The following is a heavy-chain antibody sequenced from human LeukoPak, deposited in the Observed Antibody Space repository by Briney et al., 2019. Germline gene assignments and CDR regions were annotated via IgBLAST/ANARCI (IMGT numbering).Heavy chain of an antibody. CDR3: VRDGGVSGYDLLDY. J-gene: IGHJ4*02. CDR2: VNQDGSEE. Sequence: GGSLRLSCAASGFTFSNYWMTWVRQAPGKGLEWVAHVNQDGSEEHYMDSAKARFTISRDNAKNSLSLQMNSLRAEDTAVYYCVRDGGVSGYDLLDYWGQGTLVTVSS. D-gene: IGHD5-12*01. V-gene: IGHV3-7*01. CDR1: GFTFSNYW.